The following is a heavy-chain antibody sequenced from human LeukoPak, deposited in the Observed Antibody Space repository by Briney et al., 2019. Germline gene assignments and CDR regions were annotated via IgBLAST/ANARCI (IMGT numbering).Heavy chain of an antibody. Sequence: SETLSLTCAVYGGSFSGYYWSWIRQPPGKGLEWIGEINHSGSTNYNPSLKSRVTISVDTSKNQFSLELSSVTAADTAVYYCARQSRYYDILTGCGSYYFDYWGQGTLVTVSS. CDR2: INHSGST. CDR1: GGSFSGYY. V-gene: IGHV4-34*01. J-gene: IGHJ4*02. D-gene: IGHD3-9*01. CDR3: ARQSRYYDILTGCGSYYFDY.